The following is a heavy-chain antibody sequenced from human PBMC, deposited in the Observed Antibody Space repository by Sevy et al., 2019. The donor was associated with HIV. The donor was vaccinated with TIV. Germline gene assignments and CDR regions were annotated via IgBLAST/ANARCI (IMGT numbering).Heavy chain of an antibody. Sequence: GGSLRLSCAASGFTFSSYAMSWVRQAPGKGLEWVSAISGSGGSTYYADSVKGRFTISRDNSKNTLYLQMNSLRAEDTAVYYCAKDLGYDCWSGYPKKEYFQHWGQGTLVTVSS. J-gene: IGHJ1*01. V-gene: IGHV3-23*01. CDR2: ISGSGGST. CDR1: GFTFSSYA. CDR3: AKDLGYDCWSGYPKKEYFQH. D-gene: IGHD3-3*01.